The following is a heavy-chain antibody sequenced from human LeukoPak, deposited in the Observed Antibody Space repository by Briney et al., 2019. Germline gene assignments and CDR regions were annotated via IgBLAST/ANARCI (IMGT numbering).Heavy chain of an antibody. CDR2: ISYDGSNK. CDR1: GFTFSSYG. CDR3: AKDLVSGSWFDP. D-gene: IGHD3-10*01. V-gene: IGHV3-30*18. J-gene: IGHJ5*02. Sequence: GGSLRLSCAASGFTFSSYGMHWVRQAPGKGLEWVAVISYDGSNKYYADSVKGRFTISRDNSKNTLYLQMSSLRAEDTAVYYCAKDLVSGSWFDPWGQGTLVTVSS.